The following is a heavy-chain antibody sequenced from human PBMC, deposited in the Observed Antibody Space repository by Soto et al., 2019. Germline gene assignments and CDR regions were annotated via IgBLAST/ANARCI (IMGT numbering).Heavy chain of an antibody. V-gene: IGHV1-3*01. CDR1: GYTFTSYA. Sequence: ASVKVSCKASGYTFTSYAMHWVRQAPGQRLEWMGWINAGNGNTKYSQKFQGRVTITRDTSASTAYMELSSLRSEDTAVYYCARGITLPTPLDEWGQGTLVTVSS. CDR3: ARGITLPTPLDE. CDR2: INAGNGNT. J-gene: IGHJ4*02. D-gene: IGHD1-20*01.